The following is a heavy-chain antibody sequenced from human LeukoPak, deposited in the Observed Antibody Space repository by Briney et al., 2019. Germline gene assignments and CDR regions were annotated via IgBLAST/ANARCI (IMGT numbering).Heavy chain of an antibody. CDR1: GGSISSGSYY. J-gene: IGHJ4*02. D-gene: IGHD6-13*01. CDR3: ARGVFFDY. Sequence: SETLSLTCTVSGGSISSGSYYWSWIRQPAGKGLEWIGRVYSSGSTDYNPSLKSRLSISVDTSKNQFSLKLSSVTAADTAVYYCARGVFFDYWGQGTLVTVSS. CDR2: VYSSGST. V-gene: IGHV4-61*10.